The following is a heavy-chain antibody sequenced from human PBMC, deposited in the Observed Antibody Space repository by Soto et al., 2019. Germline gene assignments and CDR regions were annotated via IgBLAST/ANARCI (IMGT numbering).Heavy chain of an antibody. Sequence: GGSLRLSCAASGFTFSDYYMSWIRQAPGKGLEWISYISSSGNYADYADSMKGRFSISRDNAKNSLYLQVHSLRAEDTAVYYFARSSGSYWWLLAYWGQGSLVPVSS. CDR1: GFTFSDYY. CDR3: ARSSGSYWWLLAY. V-gene: IGHV3-11*03. D-gene: IGHD3-10*01. CDR2: ISSSGNYA. J-gene: IGHJ1*01.